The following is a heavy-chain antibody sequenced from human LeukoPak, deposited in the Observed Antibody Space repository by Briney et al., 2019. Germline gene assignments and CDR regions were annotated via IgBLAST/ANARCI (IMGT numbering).Heavy chain of an antibody. CDR2: ISGSGGST. V-gene: IGHV3-23*01. CDR3: ARSERTSGYCSGGSCLYYFDY. D-gene: IGHD2-15*01. CDR1: GFTFSSYS. Sequence: GGSLRLSCAASGFTFSSYSMNWVRQAPGKGLEWVSAISGSGGSTYYADSVKGRFTISRDNSKNTLYLQMNSLRAGDTAVYYCARSERTSGYCSGGSCLYYFDYWGQGTLVTVSS. J-gene: IGHJ4*02.